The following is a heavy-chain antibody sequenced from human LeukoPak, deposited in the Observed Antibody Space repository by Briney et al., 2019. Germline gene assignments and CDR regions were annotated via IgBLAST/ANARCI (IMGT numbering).Heavy chain of an antibody. J-gene: IGHJ4*02. CDR1: GGSISSSGYY. CDR3: ARHFGSFDH. D-gene: IGHD3-10*01. CDR2: IYYSGST. Sequence: WETLSLTCTVSGGSISSSGYYWGWIRQPPGKGLEWIGSIYYSGSTYYNPSLKSRVTISVDTSKNQFSLKLSSVTAADTAVYYCARHFGSFDHWGQGTLVTVSS. V-gene: IGHV4-39*01.